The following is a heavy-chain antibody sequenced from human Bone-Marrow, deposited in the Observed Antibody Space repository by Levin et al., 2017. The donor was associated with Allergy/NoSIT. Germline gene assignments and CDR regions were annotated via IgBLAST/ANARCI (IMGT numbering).Heavy chain of an antibody. CDR3: ARQRYYYDSSGYYYSPRGAFDI. D-gene: IGHD3-22*01. V-gene: IGHV5-51*01. J-gene: IGHJ3*02. Sequence: GGSLRLSCKGSGYSFTSYWIGWVRQMPGKGLEWMGIIYPGDSDTRYSPSFQGQVTISADKSISTAYLQWSSLKASDTAMYYCARQRYYYDSSGYYYSPRGAFDIWGQGTMVTVSS. CDR2: IYPGDSDT. CDR1: GYSFTSYW.